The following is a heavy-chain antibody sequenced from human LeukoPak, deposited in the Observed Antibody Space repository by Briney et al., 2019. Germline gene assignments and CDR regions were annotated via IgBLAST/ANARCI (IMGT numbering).Heavy chain of an antibody. Sequence: GGSLRLSCAASGFTFSSYAMHWVRQAPGKGLEWVAVISYDGSNKYYADSVKGRFTISRDNSKNTLYLQMNSLRAEDTAVYYCAKNSGWSTRMYYFDYWGQGTLVTVSS. V-gene: IGHV3-30*18. D-gene: IGHD6-19*01. J-gene: IGHJ4*02. CDR1: GFTFSSYA. CDR2: ISYDGSNK. CDR3: AKNSGWSTRMYYFDY.